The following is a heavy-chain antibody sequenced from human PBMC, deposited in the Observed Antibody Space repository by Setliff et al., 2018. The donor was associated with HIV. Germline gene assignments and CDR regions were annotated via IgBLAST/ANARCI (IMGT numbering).Heavy chain of an antibody. CDR3: ARSVIGYYYYGMDV. Sequence: LRLSCAASGFTFSYYTMHWIRQTPDNGLEWVAVISYDGNSQYYADSVKGRFTLSRDNSKNTLYLQMNSLRAEDTAVYYCARSVIGYYYYGMDVWGQGTLVTVSS. V-gene: IGHV3-30*04. D-gene: IGHD3-10*01. CDR2: ISYDGNSQ. CDR1: GFTFSYYT. J-gene: IGHJ6*02.